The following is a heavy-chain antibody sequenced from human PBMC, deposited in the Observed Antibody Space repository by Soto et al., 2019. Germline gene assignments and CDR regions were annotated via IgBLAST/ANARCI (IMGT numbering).Heavy chain of an antibody. CDR1: GGSISSYY. Sequence: ETLSLTCTASGGSISSYYWSWIRQPPGKGLEWIGYIYYSGSTNYNPSLKSRVTISVDTSKNQFSLKLSSVTAADTAVYYCARDSPYSSSWYDLNWFDPWGQGTLVTVSS. V-gene: IGHV4-59*12. J-gene: IGHJ5*02. CDR3: ARDSPYSSSWYDLNWFDP. CDR2: IYYSGST. D-gene: IGHD6-13*01.